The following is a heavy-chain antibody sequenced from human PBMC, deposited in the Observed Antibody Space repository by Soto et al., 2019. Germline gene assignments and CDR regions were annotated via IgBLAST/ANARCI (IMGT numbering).Heavy chain of an antibody. CDR2: IIPILGTA. Sequence: QVQLVQSGAEVKKPGSSVKVSCKASGGTFSSYAISWVRQAPGQGLEWMGGIIPILGTANYAQKFQGRVTITADESTSAAYMELSSLRSEDTAVYYCARGAVAAGLTSWFDPWGQGTLVTVSS. J-gene: IGHJ5*02. D-gene: IGHD6-19*01. V-gene: IGHV1-69*11. CDR3: ARGAVAAGLTSWFDP. CDR1: GGTFSSYA.